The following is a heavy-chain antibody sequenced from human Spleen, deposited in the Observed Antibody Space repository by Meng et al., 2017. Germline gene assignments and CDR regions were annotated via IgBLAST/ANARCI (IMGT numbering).Heavy chain of an antibody. J-gene: IGHJ4*02. CDR1: GFTFSSYG. CDR2: IWYDGSNK. D-gene: IGHD5-18*01. Sequence: GESLKISCAASGFTFSSYGMHWVRQAPGKGLEWVAVIWYDGSNKYYGDSVKGRFTISRDNSKNTLFLQMNSLRAEDTAVYYCARGGFVDTAMVIDYWGQGTLVTVSS. CDR3: ARGGFVDTAMVIDY. V-gene: IGHV3-33*01.